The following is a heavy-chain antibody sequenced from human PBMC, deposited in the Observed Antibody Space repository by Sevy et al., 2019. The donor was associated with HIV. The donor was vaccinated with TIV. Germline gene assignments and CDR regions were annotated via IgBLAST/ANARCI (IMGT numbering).Heavy chain of an antibody. V-gene: IGHV4-39*01. D-gene: IGHD3-9*01. CDR2: VYNSGTT. CDR3: ARQLSYYDSWTGSQGGYWLDT. CDR1: GGSISSSSQF. Sequence: SETLSLTCTVSGGSISSSSQFWAWIRQSPGKGLEWIGNVYNSGTTEYNPSLKSRITISVDTSKNKFSLKLTSVTAADTAVYYCARQLSYYDSWTGSQGGYWLDTWGHGNLVTVSS. J-gene: IGHJ5*01.